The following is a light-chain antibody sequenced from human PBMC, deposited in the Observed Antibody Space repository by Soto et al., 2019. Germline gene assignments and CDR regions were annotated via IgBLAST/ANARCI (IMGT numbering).Light chain of an antibody. CDR3: SSFASSNTCV. V-gene: IGLV2-8*01. CDR2: EVT. J-gene: IGLJ3*02. CDR1: SSDVGAYNY. Sequence: QSALTQPPSASGSPGQSVTISCTGTSSDVGAYNYVSWYQQHAGKAPKLVIYEVTKRPSGVPDRFSGSKSANTASLTVSGHQAEGEADYCGSSFASSNTCVFGGGTKLTVL.